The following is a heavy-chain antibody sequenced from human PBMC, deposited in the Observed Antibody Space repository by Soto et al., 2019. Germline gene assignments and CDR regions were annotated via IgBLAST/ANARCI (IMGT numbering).Heavy chain of an antibody. J-gene: IGHJ6*02. V-gene: IGHV1-69*12. CDR2: IMPMFGVT. D-gene: IGHD2-2*01. CDR1: GGTFNSHT. Sequence: QVQLVQSGAEVKKPGSSVKVSCRAPGGTFNSHTITWVRQAPGQGLEWMGGIMPMFGVTNYARKFQGRLTMSANEYTTTADMEVSGLTSEDTAVYYCAGEGVTSSMSLPWMGYHYYGLDVWGQGTTVIVSS. CDR3: AGEGVTSSMSLPWMGYHYYGLDV.